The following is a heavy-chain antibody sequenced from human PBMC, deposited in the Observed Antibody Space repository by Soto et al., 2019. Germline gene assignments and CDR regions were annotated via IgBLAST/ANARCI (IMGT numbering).Heavy chain of an antibody. D-gene: IGHD4-17*01. CDR3: ARMNVDSYQFYYGMDV. CDR1: RFSLTTGKMG. Sequence: SGPTLVNPTETLTLTCTVSRFSLTTGKMGVSWIRQPPGKALEWLAHIFSDNERSYSTSLQGRLTISKDTSGSQVVLSMTNVDPVDTATYYCARMNVDSYQFYYGMDVWGQGTTVTVSS. V-gene: IGHV2-26*01. CDR2: IFSDNER. J-gene: IGHJ6*02.